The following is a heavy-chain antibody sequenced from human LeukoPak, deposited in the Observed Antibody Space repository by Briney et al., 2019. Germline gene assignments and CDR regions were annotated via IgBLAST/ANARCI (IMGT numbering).Heavy chain of an antibody. Sequence: ASVKVSCKTSGYIFTNYDINWVRQATGQGLEWMGWMNPNSGKTGYAQKFQGRVTMTRDTSISTAYMELSSLRSEDAAVYYCARGDSQDWFDPWGQGTLVTVSS. D-gene: IGHD3/OR15-3a*01. J-gene: IGHJ5*02. V-gene: IGHV1-8*01. CDR3: ARGDSQDWFDP. CDR2: MNPNSGKT. CDR1: GYIFTNYD.